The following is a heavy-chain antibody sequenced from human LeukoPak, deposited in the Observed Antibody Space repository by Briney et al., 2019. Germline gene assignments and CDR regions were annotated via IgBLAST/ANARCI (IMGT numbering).Heavy chain of an antibody. Sequence: GRSLRLSCAASGFTFSSYAMHWVRQAPGKGLEWVAVISYDGSNKYYADSVKGRFTISRDNSKNTLYLQMNSLRAEDTAVYYCARSEQQLVYYYYGMDVWGQGTTVTVSS. J-gene: IGHJ6*02. D-gene: IGHD6-13*01. V-gene: IGHV3-30-3*01. CDR1: GFTFSSYA. CDR2: ISYDGSNK. CDR3: ARSEQQLVYYYYGMDV.